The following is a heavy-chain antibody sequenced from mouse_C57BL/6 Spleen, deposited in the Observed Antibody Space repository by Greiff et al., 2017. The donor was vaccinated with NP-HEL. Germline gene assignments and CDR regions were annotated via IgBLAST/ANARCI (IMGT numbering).Heavy chain of an antibody. D-gene: IGHD2-2*01. J-gene: IGHJ3*01. Sequence: EVQLQQSGPELVKPGASVKISCKASGYTFTDYYMNWVKQSHGKSLEWIGDINPNNGGTSYIQKFKGKATLTVDKSSSTAYMELRSLTSEDSAVYYCARDENGYFAYWGQGTLVTVSA. CDR2: INPNNGGT. CDR3: ARDENGYFAY. V-gene: IGHV1-26*01. CDR1: GYTFTDYY.